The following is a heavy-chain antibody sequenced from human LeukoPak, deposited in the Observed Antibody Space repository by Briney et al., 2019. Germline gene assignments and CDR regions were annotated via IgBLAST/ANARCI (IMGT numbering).Heavy chain of an antibody. Sequence: GGSLRLSCAASGFTVRSIYMTWVRQAAGKGLEWVSSFYSGGSSYYADSVKGRFIISRDSSTDTLYLQMNSLRVEDTAVYFCARDRGYGYGFFDYWGQGTLVTVSS. CDR1: GFTVRSIY. V-gene: IGHV3-53*01. CDR3: ARDRGYGYGFFDY. D-gene: IGHD5-18*01. CDR2: FYSGGSS. J-gene: IGHJ4*02.